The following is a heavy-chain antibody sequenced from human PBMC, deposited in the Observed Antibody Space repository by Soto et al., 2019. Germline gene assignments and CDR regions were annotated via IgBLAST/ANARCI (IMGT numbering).Heavy chain of an antibody. Sequence: WGSLRIYSVSSGFTFSIYDMHWVRQATGKGLEWVSAIGPAGDPYYLGSVKGRFTISRENAKNSLYLQMNSLRAGDTAVYYCARGVIGSGWYYFHYWGQG. CDR3: ARGVIGSGWYYFHY. D-gene: IGHD6-19*01. J-gene: IGHJ4*02. CDR2: IGPAGDP. CDR1: GFTFSIYD. V-gene: IGHV3-13*05.